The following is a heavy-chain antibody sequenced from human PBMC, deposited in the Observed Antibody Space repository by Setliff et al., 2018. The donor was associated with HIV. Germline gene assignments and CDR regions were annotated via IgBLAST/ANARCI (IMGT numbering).Heavy chain of an antibody. D-gene: IGHD3-9*01. Sequence: PVGSLRLSCAASGFTFSDYYMSWIRQAPGKGLEWVSYISSSGSTIYYADSVKGRFTISRDNAKNSLYLQMNSLRAEDTAVYYCARGDQTGYYTTYYYYMDVWGLGTTVTVSS. V-gene: IGHV3-11*04. CDR1: GFTFSDYY. CDR3: ARGDQTGYYTTYYYYMDV. CDR2: ISSSGSTI. J-gene: IGHJ6*03.